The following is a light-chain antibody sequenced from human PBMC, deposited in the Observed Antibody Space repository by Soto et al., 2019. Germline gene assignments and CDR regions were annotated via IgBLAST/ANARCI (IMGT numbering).Light chain of an antibody. CDR3: QVSDATWT. V-gene: IGKV1-39*01. Sequence: DIQMTQSPSSLSASVGDRVTITLRASQSISSYLNWYQQKPGKAPKLLIYAASSLQSGVPSRFSGSGSGTDFTLTISSLQPEDFATYYCQVSDATWTFGQGTKVDI. J-gene: IGKJ1*01. CDR2: AAS. CDR1: QSISSY.